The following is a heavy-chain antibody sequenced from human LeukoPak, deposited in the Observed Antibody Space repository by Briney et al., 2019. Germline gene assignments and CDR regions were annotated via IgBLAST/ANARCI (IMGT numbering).Heavy chain of an antibody. J-gene: IGHJ3*02. D-gene: IGHD6-19*01. Sequence: GGSLRLSCAASGFTFSSYAMSWVRQAPGKGLEWVSAISGSGGSTYYADSVKGRFTISRDNSKNTLYLQMNSLRAEDTAVYYCAKDFDSSGWYYDAFDIWGQGTMVTVSS. CDR1: GFTFSSYA. V-gene: IGHV3-23*01. CDR2: ISGSGGST. CDR3: AKDFDSSGWYYDAFDI.